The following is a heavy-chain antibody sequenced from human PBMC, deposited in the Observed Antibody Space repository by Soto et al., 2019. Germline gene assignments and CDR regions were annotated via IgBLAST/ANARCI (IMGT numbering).Heavy chain of an antibody. CDR2: INAGNGNT. J-gene: IGHJ5*02. V-gene: IGHV1-3*01. Sequence: QVQLVQSGAEVKKPGASLKVSCRASGYTFSNDAMHWVRQAPGQRLEWMGWINAGNGNTKYSQKLEGRVTITRDTSASTAYMELSSLRSEDTAVYYCARGGSGSDLNWFDPWGQGTLVTVSS. CDR3: ARGGSGSDLNWFDP. D-gene: IGHD5-12*01. CDR1: GYTFSNDA.